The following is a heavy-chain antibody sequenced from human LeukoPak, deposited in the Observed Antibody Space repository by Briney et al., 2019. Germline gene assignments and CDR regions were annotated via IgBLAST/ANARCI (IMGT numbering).Heavy chain of an antibody. V-gene: IGHV4-38-2*01. CDR1: GFTFSSYS. D-gene: IGHD4-17*01. CDR2: AFYSGDT. Sequence: KPGGSLRLSCAASGFTFSSYSMNWIRQPPGKGLEWIGSAFYSGDTYYKSSLKSRVTISVDTSKNQFSLKLSSVTAADTAVYYCGRLRGAMTTVTSNFDYWGQGTLVTVSS. CDR3: GRLRGAMTTVTSNFDY. J-gene: IGHJ4*02.